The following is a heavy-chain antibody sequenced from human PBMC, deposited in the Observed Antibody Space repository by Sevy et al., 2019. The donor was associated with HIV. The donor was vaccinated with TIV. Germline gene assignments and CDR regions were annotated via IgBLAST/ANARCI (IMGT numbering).Heavy chain of an antibody. CDR2: IRSKAYGGTT. D-gene: IGHD2-15*01. CDR1: GFTFGDYA. Sequence: GGSLRLSCTASGFTFGDYAMSWFRQAPGKGLEWVGFIRSKAYGGTTEYAASVKGRFTISRDDSKSIAYLQMNSLKTEDTAVYYCTRDGQWGYCSGGRCYLDYWGLGTLVTVSS. V-gene: IGHV3-49*03. J-gene: IGHJ4*02. CDR3: TRDGQWGYCSGGRCYLDY.